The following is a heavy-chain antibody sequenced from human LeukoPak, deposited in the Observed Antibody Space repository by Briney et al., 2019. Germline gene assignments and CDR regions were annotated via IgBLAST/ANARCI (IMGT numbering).Heavy chain of an antibody. J-gene: IGHJ4*02. Sequence: SQTLSLTCAISGDSVSSNSAAWNWIRQSPSRGLEWLGRTYYRSKWYNDYAVSVKSRITINPDTSKNQFSLQLNSVTPKDTAVYYCARDLTMVRGGGFDYWGQGTLVTVSS. CDR3: ARDLTMVRGGGFDY. CDR2: TYYRSKWYN. V-gene: IGHV6-1*01. D-gene: IGHD3-10*01. CDR1: GDSVSSNSAA.